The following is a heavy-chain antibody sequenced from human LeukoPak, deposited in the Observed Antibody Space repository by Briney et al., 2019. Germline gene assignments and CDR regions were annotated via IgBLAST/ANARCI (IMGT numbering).Heavy chain of an antibody. CDR3: ARIGYSSSCTDY. Sequence: GSLRLSCAAFGFTFSKYLISWVRPAPGEGLEWVANIKQDGSTKYYVDSVKGRFTISRDNAKNSLYLQMNSLRAEDTAVYYCARIGYSSSCTDYWGQGTLVTVSS. J-gene: IGHJ4*02. D-gene: IGHD6-13*01. CDR2: IKQDGSTK. V-gene: IGHV3-7*01. CDR1: GFTFSKYL.